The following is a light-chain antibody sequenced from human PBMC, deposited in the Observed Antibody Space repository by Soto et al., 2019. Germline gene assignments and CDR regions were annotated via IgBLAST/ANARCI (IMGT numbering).Light chain of an antibody. CDR1: QSFTSNY. CDR2: GAS. J-gene: IGKJ1*01. V-gene: IGKV3-20*01. CDR3: HQYGSSPRT. Sequence: EIVLTQSPGTLSLSPGERATLSCGASQSFTSNYLAWYQQKPGQDPRLLIYGASTRATGIPDRFSGSGSGTDFTLTISRLVAEDFSVYYCHQYGSSPRTFGQGTKVDI.